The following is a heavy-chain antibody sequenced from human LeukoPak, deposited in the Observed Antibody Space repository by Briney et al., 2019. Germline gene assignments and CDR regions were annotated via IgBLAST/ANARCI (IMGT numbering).Heavy chain of an antibody. V-gene: IGHV3-23*01. CDR2: IGGSNGIT. CDR1: RFTFNSYA. D-gene: IGHD5-12*01. J-gene: IGHJ4*02. Sequence: GGSLRLSCAASRFTFNSYAMSWVRQAPGKGLEWVSVIGGSNGITFYVGSVKGRFTISRDNSKDMLYLQMNSLRAEDTAVYYCARNENSGWGYFDYWGQGTLVTVSS. CDR3: ARNENSGWGYFDY.